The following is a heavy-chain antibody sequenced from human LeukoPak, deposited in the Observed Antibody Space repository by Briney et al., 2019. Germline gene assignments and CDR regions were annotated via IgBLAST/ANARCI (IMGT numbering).Heavy chain of an antibody. J-gene: IGHJ4*02. CDR2: IYYSGST. CDR1: GGSISSYY. CDR3: ARGPRLGFTDY. V-gene: IGHV4-59*01. D-gene: IGHD3-16*01. Sequence: PSETLSLTCTVSGGSISSYYWSWIRQPPGKGLEWLGYIYYSGSTNYNPSLKSRVTISVDTSRNQFSLKLSSVTAADTAVYYCARGPRLGFTDYWGQGTLVTVSS.